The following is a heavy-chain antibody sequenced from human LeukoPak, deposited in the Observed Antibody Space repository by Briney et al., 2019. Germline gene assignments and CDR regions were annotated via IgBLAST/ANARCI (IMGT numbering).Heavy chain of an antibody. V-gene: IGHV3-30*03. CDR1: GFTFSSYG. D-gene: IGHD3-9*01. J-gene: IGHJ4*02. Sequence: GRSLRLSCAASGFTFSSYGMHWVRQAPGKGLEWVAVISYDGSNKYYADSVKGRFTISRDNSKNTLYLQMNSLRAEDTAVYYCATISIFDWSDYWGQGTLVTVSS. CDR2: ISYDGSNK. CDR3: ATISIFDWSDY.